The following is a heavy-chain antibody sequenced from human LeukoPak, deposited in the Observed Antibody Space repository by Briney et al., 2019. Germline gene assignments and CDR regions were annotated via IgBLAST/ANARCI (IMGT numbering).Heavy chain of an antibody. D-gene: IGHD2-15*01. CDR2: IRSKANSYAT. CDR3: ARGRLGFVGGGQLFDP. CDR1: GFTFSGSA. Sequence: GGSLRLSCAAPGFTFSGSAMHWVRQASGKGLEWVGRIRSKANSYATAYAASVKGRFTISRDDSKNTAYLQMNSLKTEDTAVYYCARGRLGFVGGGQLFDPWGQGTLVTVSS. J-gene: IGHJ5*02. V-gene: IGHV3-73*01.